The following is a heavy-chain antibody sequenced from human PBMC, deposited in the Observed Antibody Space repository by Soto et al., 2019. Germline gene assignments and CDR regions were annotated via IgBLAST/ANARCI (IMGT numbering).Heavy chain of an antibody. J-gene: IGHJ3*02. V-gene: IGHV3-15*01. D-gene: IGHD3-10*01. CDR2: IKSKTDGGTT. CDR3: ATGNSYGSGSYAFDI. CDR1: GFTFSNAW. Sequence: GGSLRLSCAASGFTFSNAWMSWVRQAPGKGLEWVGRIKSKTDGGTTDYAAPVKGRFTISRDDSKNTLYLQMNSLKTEDTAVYYCATGNSYGSGSYAFDIWGQGTMVTVSS.